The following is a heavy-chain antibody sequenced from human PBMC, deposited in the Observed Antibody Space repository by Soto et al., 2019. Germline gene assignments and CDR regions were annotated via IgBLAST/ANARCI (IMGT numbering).Heavy chain of an antibody. CDR3: ARSRATIAAAAIFDC. D-gene: IGHD6-13*01. CDR2: VYRTGST. J-gene: IGHJ4*02. Sequence: PSETLSLTCAVSGGSISTSNWWSWVRQPPGKGLEWIGEVYRTGSTNYNPSLESRVTVSIDKSKNQFSLKLTSVTAADTAVYYCARSRATIAAAAIFDCWXQGTLVTVSS. V-gene: IGHV4-4*02. CDR1: GGSISTSNW.